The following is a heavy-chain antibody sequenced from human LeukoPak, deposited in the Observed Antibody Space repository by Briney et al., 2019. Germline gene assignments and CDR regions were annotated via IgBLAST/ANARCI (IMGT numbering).Heavy chain of an antibody. CDR3: ARVLRYCSGGNCYSGGLGYMDV. Sequence: GGSLRPSCAASGFTFSDYNMRWIRQAPGKGLEWVSSISRSGSTKYYADSVKGRFTISRDNAKNSLFLQMNSLRAEDTAVYYCARVLRYCSGGNCYSGGLGYMDVWGKGTTVTISS. CDR2: ISRSGSTK. CDR1: GFTFSDYN. V-gene: IGHV3-11*01. D-gene: IGHD2-15*01. J-gene: IGHJ6*03.